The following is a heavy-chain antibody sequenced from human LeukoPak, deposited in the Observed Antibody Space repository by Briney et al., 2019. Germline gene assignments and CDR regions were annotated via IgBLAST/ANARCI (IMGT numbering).Heavy chain of an antibody. Sequence: SETLSLTCAVYGGSFSGYYWSWIRQPPGKGLEWIGEINHSGSTNYNPSLKSRVTISVDTSKNQFSLKLSSVTAADTAVHYCARGRQWLGSYYYYGMDVWGQGTTVTVSS. CDR2: INHSGST. CDR1: GGSFSGYY. V-gene: IGHV4-34*01. J-gene: IGHJ6*02. D-gene: IGHD6-19*01. CDR3: ARGRQWLGSYYYYGMDV.